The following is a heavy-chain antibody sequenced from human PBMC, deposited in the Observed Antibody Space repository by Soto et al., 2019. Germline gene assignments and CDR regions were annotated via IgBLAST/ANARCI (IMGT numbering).Heavy chain of an antibody. J-gene: IGHJ4*02. D-gene: IGHD2-8*01. Sequence: GGSLRLSCAASGFTFSSYGISWIRLSPGKGLEWVSVISGGGDTTYYTPSVKGRFTIPRDDFRNTLYLQMNSLRTEDTAIYYCAKLRDFVVLPAGILDYWGPGTLVTVSS. CDR3: AKLRDFVVLPAGILDY. CDR1: GFTFSSYG. CDR2: ISGGGDTT. V-gene: IGHV3-23*01.